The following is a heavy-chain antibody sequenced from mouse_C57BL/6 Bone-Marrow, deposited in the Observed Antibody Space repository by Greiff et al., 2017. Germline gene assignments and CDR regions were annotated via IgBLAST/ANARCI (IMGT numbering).Heavy chain of an antibody. CDR1: GYTFASYW. D-gene: IGHD2-5*01. CDR2: IYPGSGST. CDR3: ARPYYSNYWYFDV. J-gene: IGHJ1*03. Sequence: VQLQQPGAELVKPGASVKMSCKASGYTFASYWITWVKQRPGQGLEWIGDIYPGSGSTNYNEKFKSKATLTVDTSSSTAYMQLSSLTSEDSAVYYCARPYYSNYWYFDVWGTGTTVTVSS. V-gene: IGHV1-55*01.